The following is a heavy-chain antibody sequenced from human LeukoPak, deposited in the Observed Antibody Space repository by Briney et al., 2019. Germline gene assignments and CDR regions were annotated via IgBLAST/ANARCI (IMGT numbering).Heavy chain of an antibody. CDR3: ARGRYYGSGSYQRGYYYYYMDV. CDR1: GGTFSSYA. Sequence: SVKVPCKASGGTFSSYAISWVRQAPGQGLEWMGGIIPIFGTANYAQKFQGRVTITTDESTSTAYMELSSLRSEDTAVYYCARGRYYGSGSYQRGYYYYYMDVWGKGTTVTVSS. D-gene: IGHD3-10*01. J-gene: IGHJ6*03. CDR2: IIPIFGTA. V-gene: IGHV1-69*05.